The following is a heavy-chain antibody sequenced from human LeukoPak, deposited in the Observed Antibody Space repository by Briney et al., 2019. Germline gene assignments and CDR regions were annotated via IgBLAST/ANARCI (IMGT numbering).Heavy chain of an antibody. J-gene: IGHJ3*02. Sequence: GGSLRLSCAASGFSVSTNYVSWFRQAPGKGLEWVSGMFSGGGTYYADSVKGRFAVSRDNSKNTLYLQMNSLRPEDTAMYYCARSESSSSRRAFDIWGLGTTVTVSS. CDR1: GFSVSTNY. CDR3: ARSESSSSRRAFDI. CDR2: MFSGGGT. V-gene: IGHV3-66*02. D-gene: IGHD2-2*01.